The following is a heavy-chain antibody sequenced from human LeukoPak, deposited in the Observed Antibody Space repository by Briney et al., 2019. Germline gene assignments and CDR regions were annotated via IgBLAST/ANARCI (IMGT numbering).Heavy chain of an antibody. D-gene: IGHD2-2*01. CDR3: ARDARYCSSTSCYPLLDY. J-gene: IGHJ4*02. CDR2: IYYSGST. Sequence: SETLSLTCTVSGGSISSYYWSWIRQPPGKGPEWIGYIYYSGSTNYNPSLKSRVTISVDTSKNQFSLKLSSVTAADTAVYYCARDARYCSSTSCYPLLDYWGQGTLVTVSS. V-gene: IGHV4-59*01. CDR1: GGSISSYY.